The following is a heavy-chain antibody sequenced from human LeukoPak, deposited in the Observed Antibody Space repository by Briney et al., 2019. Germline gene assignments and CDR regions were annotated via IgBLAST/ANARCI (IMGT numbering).Heavy chain of an antibody. CDR1: GGSISSYY. J-gene: IGHJ4*02. Sequence: PSETLSLTCTVSGGSISSYYWSWIRQPAGKGLEWIGRIYTSGSTNYNPSLKSRVTMSVDTSKNQFSLKLSSVTAADTAVYYCARDPVDYYDSSGYSDYWGRGTLVTVSS. CDR2: IYTSGST. CDR3: ARDPVDYYDSSGYSDY. V-gene: IGHV4-4*07. D-gene: IGHD3-22*01.